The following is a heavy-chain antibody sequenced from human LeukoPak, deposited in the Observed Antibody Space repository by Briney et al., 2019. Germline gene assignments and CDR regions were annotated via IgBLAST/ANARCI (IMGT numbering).Heavy chain of an antibody. D-gene: IGHD3-22*01. Sequence: GALRLSCAASGFTFTTYWMTWVRQAPGKGLEWVSSISSSSSYICYADSVKGRFTISRDNAKNSLYLQMNSLRAEDTAVYYCAREPDLRTYYYDSSGYYNYWGQGTLVTVSS. CDR3: AREPDLRTYYYDSSGYYNY. CDR1: GFTFTTYW. CDR2: ISSSSSYI. V-gene: IGHV3-21*01. J-gene: IGHJ4*02.